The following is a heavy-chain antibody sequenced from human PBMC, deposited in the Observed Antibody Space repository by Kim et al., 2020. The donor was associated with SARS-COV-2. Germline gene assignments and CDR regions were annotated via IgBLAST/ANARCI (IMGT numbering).Heavy chain of an antibody. CDR1: GFTFSSYA. CDR3: AKTTTGVVPSYYYYGMDV. CDR2: ISGSGGST. Sequence: GGSLRLSCAASGFTFSSYAMSWVRQAPGKGLEWVSAISGSGGSTYYADSVKGRFTISRDNSKNTLYLQMNSLRAEDTAVYYCAKTTTGVVPSYYYYGMDVWGQGTTVTVS. D-gene: IGHD3-3*01. V-gene: IGHV3-23*01. J-gene: IGHJ6*02.